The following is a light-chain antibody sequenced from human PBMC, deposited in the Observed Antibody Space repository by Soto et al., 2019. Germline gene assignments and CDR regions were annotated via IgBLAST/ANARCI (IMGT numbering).Light chain of an antibody. V-gene: IGKV1-5*03. CDR2: KAS. Sequence: DIKVTNSPSTLSGSVGDRVTITCRASQTISSWLAWYQQKPGKAPKLLIYKASTLKSGVPSRFSGSGSGTEFTLTISILQPDDFATYYCQHYNSYSDAFGQGTKVDIK. CDR1: QTISSW. CDR3: QHYNSYSDA. J-gene: IGKJ1*01.